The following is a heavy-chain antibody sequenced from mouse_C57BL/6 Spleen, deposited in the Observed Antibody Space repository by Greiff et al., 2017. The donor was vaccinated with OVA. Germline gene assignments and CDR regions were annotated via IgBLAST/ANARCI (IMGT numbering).Heavy chain of an antibody. CDR2: INPYNGGT. V-gene: IGHV1-19*01. D-gene: IGHD2-5*01. J-gene: IGHJ3*01. Sequence: VQLQQSGPVLVKPGASVKMSCKASGYTFTDYYMNWVKQSHGKSLEWIGVINPYNGGTSYNQKFKGKATLTVDKSSSTAYMELNSLTSEDSAVEYWAQAYSKGAWFAYWGQGTLVTVSA. CDR3: AQAYSKGAWFAY. CDR1: GYTFTDYY.